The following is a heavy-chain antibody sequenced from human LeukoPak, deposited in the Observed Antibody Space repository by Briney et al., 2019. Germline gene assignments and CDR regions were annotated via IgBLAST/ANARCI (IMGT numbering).Heavy chain of an antibody. Sequence: PGGSLRLSCAASGFTFSSYGMHWVRQAPGKGLEWVAFIRYDGSNKHYADSVKGRFTISRDNSKNTLYLQMNSLRADDTATYYCAARPTDAAVAPSDYWGQGTLVTVSS. CDR2: IRYDGSNK. J-gene: IGHJ4*02. D-gene: IGHD6-13*01. CDR1: GFTFSSYG. CDR3: AARPTDAAVAPSDY. V-gene: IGHV3-30*02.